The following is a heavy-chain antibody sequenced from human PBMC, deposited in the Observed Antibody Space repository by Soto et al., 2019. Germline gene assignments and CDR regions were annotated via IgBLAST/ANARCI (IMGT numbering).Heavy chain of an antibody. V-gene: IGHV1-24*01. CDR3: ATERLGYSGYDSIL. CDR2: FDPEDGET. J-gene: IGHJ4*02. Sequence: ASVKVSCKVSGYTLTELSMHWVRQAPGKGLEWMGGFDPEDGETIYAQKFQGRVTTTEDTSTDTAYMELSSLRSEDTAVYYCATERLGYSGYDSILWGQGTLVTVS. CDR1: GYTLTELS. D-gene: IGHD5-12*01.